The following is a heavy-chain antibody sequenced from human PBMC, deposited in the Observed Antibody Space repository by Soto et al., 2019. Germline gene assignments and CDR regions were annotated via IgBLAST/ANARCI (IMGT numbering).Heavy chain of an antibody. CDR3: AGIYSGSPGGTLLYW. D-gene: IGHD1-26*01. CDR1: GGSISSGGYY. J-gene: IGHJ2*01. V-gene: IGHV4-31*01. CDR2: IYYSGST. Sequence: QVQLQESGPGLVKPSQTLSLTCTVSGGSISSGGYYWSWIRQHPGKGLEWIGYIYYSGSTYYNPFIKHPITISVPTPNTQVSLKLRYVPAADTVMYYWAGIYSGSPGGTLLYW.